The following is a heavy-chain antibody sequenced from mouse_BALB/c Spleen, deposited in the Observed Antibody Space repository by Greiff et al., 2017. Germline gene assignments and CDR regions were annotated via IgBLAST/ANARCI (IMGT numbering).Heavy chain of an antibody. CDR2: ISDGGSYT. V-gene: IGHV5-4*02. CDR3: AREGVDG. J-gene: IGHJ4*01. CDR1: GFTFSDYY. Sequence: EVMLVESGGGLVKPGGSLKLSCAASGFTFSDYYMYWVRQTPEKRLEWVATISDGGSYTYYPDSVKGRFTISRDNAKNNLYLQMSSLKSEDTAMYYCAREGVDGWGQGTSVTVSS.